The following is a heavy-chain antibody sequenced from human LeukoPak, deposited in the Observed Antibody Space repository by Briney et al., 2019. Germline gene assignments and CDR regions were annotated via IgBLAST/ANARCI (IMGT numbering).Heavy chain of an antibody. CDR1: GDSISSHY. Sequence: SSETLSLTCTVSGDSISSHYWGWLRQPPGKGLEWIAYLYGNMRTKDNPSLKGRVTLSADTSKNQHSLRLSSVTAADTAVYYCATIKRGDVYGYFDFWGQGILVTVSS. V-gene: IGHV4-59*11. CDR2: LYGNMRT. D-gene: IGHD5-18*01. J-gene: IGHJ4*02. CDR3: ATIKRGDVYGYFDF.